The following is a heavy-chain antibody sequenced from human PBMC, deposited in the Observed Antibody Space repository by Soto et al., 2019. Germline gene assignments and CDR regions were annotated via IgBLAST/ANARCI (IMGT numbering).Heavy chain of an antibody. D-gene: IGHD3-16*01. CDR1: GYTFTSYD. Sequence: QVQLVQSGAEVKKPGASVKVSCKASGYTFTSYDIDWVRQATGQGLEWMGWMNPNSGNTGYAQKFQGRVTMTRNTSISTAYMELSSLRSEDTAVYYCAREITAYWYFDLWGRGTLVTVSS. CDR3: AREITAYWYFDL. V-gene: IGHV1-8*01. CDR2: MNPNSGNT. J-gene: IGHJ2*01.